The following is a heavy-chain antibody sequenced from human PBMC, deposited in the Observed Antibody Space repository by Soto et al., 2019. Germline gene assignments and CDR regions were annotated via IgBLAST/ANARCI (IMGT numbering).Heavy chain of an antibody. CDR3: ATGLFPLYCSSTSCPTDY. Sequence: ASVKVSCKVSGYTLTELSMHWVRQAPGKGLEWMGGFDPEDGETIYAQKFQGRVTMTEDTSTDTAYMELSSLRSEDTAVYYCATGLFPLYCSSTSCPTDYWGQGTLVTVSS. CDR1: GYTLTELS. V-gene: IGHV1-24*01. CDR2: FDPEDGET. J-gene: IGHJ4*02. D-gene: IGHD2-2*01.